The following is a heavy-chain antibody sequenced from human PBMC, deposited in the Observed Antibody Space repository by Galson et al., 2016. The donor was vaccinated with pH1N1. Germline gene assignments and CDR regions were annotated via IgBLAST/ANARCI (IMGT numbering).Heavy chain of an antibody. CDR1: GFSISSGYY. J-gene: IGHJ4*02. Sequence: ETLSLTCDVSGFSISSGYYWGWIRQSPGKGLEWIGNIYHNNGPAYYDPSLRDRVTMSVDTSKNQFTLKLSSVPAAATAMYYCAKVSFSGGSEFYDHWGRGILVIVSS. V-gene: IGHV4-38-2*01. CDR3: AKVSFSGGSEFYDH. D-gene: IGHD2/OR15-2a*01. CDR2: IYHNNGPA.